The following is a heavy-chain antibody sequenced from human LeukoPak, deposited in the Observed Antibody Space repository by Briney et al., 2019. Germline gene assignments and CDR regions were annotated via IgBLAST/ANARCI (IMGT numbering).Heavy chain of an antibody. D-gene: IGHD7-27*01. Sequence: SQTLSLNCAVSGGSISSGGYSWSWIRQPPGKGLEWIGYIYHSGSTYYNPSLKSRVTISVDRSKNQFSLKLSSVTAADTAVYYCARGAPSGYYYYGMDVWGQGTTVTVSS. J-gene: IGHJ6*02. CDR2: IYHSGST. CDR3: ARGAPSGYYYYGMDV. V-gene: IGHV4-30-2*01. CDR1: GGSISSGGYS.